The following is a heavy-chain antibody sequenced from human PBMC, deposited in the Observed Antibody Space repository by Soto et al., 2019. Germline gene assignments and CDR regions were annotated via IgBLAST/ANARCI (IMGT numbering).Heavy chain of an antibody. CDR2: VYYTGST. J-gene: IGHJ4*02. Sequence: SETLSLTCSVSGGSINSGAYYWAWIRQPPGKGLECIGIVYYTGSTYYNSSLKSRVSISLDTSKTQFSLKLTSVTAADTAVYYSARQARGWSFDYWGQGTLVTVSS. D-gene: IGHD6-19*01. V-gene: IGHV4-39*01. CDR3: ARQARGWSFDY. CDR1: GGSINSGAYY.